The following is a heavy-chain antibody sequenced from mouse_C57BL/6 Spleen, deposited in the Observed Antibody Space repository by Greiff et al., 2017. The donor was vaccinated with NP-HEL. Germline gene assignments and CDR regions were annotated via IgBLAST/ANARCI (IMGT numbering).Heavy chain of an antibody. CDR2: ISYDGSN. V-gene: IGHV3-6*01. J-gene: IGHJ2*01. CDR1: GYSITSGYY. Sequence: EVQLVESGPGLVKPSQSLSLTCSVTGYSITSGYYWNWIRQFPGNKLEWMGYISYDGSNNYNPSLKNRISITRDTSKNQFFLKLNSVTTEDTATYYCARRAYGDYFDYWGQGTTLTVSS. CDR3: ARRAYGDYFDY. D-gene: IGHD1-1*02.